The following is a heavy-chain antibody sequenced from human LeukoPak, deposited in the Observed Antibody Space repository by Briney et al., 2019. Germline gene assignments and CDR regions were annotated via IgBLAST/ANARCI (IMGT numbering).Heavy chain of an antibody. Sequence: SVKVSCKASGGTFSSYAISWVRQAPGQGLEWMGGIIPIFGTANYAQKFQGRVTITTDESTSTAYMELSSLRSEDTAVYYCARDPIRDGYKERGYDWFDPWGQGTLVTVSS. CDR2: IIPIFGTA. CDR3: ARDPIRDGYKERGYDWFDP. V-gene: IGHV1-69*05. D-gene: IGHD5-24*01. CDR1: GGTFSSYA. J-gene: IGHJ5*02.